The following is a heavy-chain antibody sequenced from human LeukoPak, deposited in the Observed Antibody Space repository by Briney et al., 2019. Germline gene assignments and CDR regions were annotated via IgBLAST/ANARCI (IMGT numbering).Heavy chain of an antibody. CDR2: IWYDGSNK. CDR1: GFTFSSYG. J-gene: IGHJ4*02. V-gene: IGHV3-33*01. Sequence: QTGGPLRLSCAASGFTFSSYGTHWVRQAPGKGLEWVAVIWYDGSNKYYADSVKGRFTISRDNSKNTLYLQTNSLRAEDTAVYYCARDSGIWDIVATPDDYWGQGTLVTVSS. D-gene: IGHD5-12*01. CDR3: ARDSGIWDIVATPDDY.